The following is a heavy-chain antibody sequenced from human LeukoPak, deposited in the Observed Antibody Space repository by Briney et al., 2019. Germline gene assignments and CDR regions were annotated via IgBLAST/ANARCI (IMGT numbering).Heavy chain of an antibody. CDR2: ISGSGGST. CDR3: ANALPTGDIVVVVAAYELTN. D-gene: IGHD2-15*01. Sequence: PGGSLRLSCAASGFTFSSYAMSWVRQAPGKGLEWVSAISGSGGSTYYADSVKGRFTISRDNSKNTLYLQMNSLRAEDTAVYYCANALPTGDIVVVVAAYELTNWGQGTLVTASS. J-gene: IGHJ4*02. CDR1: GFTFSSYA. V-gene: IGHV3-23*01.